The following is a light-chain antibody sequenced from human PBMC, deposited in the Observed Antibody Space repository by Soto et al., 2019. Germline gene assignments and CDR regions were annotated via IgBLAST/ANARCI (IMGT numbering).Light chain of an antibody. Sequence: QSVLTQSPSASASLGASVKLTCTLSSGHSSYAIAWHQQQPEKGPRYLMKLNSDGSHSNGDGIPDRFSGSSSGAERYLTISCLQSEDEADYYCQTWGTGPWVFGGGTKLTVL. CDR3: QTWGTGPWV. CDR1: SGHSSYA. J-gene: IGLJ3*02. V-gene: IGLV4-69*01. CDR2: LNSDGSH.